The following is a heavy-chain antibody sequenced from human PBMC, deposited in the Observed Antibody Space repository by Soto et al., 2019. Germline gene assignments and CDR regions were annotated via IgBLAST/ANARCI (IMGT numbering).Heavy chain of an antibody. CDR1: GYTFTSYG. V-gene: IGHV1-18*01. CDR2: ISAYNGNT. CDR3: ARDIVVVIAIRTNNWFDP. J-gene: IGHJ5*02. D-gene: IGHD2-21*01. Sequence: ASVKVSCKASGYTFTSYGISWVRQAPGQGLEWMGWISAYNGNTNYAQKLQGRVTMTTDTSTSTAYMELRSLRSDDTAVYYCARDIVVVIAIRTNNWFDPCGQGTLVTVSS.